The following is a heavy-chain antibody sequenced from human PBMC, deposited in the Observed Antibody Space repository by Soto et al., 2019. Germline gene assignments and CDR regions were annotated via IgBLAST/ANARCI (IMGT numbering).Heavy chain of an antibody. V-gene: IGHV4-30-4*01. J-gene: IGHJ6*02. CDR3: ARAWRYCSGGSCFSGYYGMDV. D-gene: IGHD2-15*01. CDR1: GGSSISRDYC. CDR2: SYYSGST. Sequence: PSETLSLTCTVSGGSSISRDYCWSWIRQPPGKGQEWIGYSYYSGSTYYNPSLKSRVTISVDTSKNQFSLKLSSVTAADTAVYYCARAWRYCSGGSCFSGYYGMDVWGQGTTVTVSS.